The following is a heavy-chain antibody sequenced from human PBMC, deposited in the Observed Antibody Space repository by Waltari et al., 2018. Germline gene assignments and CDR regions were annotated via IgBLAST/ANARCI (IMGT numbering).Heavy chain of an antibody. V-gene: IGHV1-2*06. CDR1: GYTFTGYY. CDR2: INPNSGGT. D-gene: IGHD6-6*01. Sequence: QVQLVQSGAEVKKPGASVKVSCKASGYTFTGYYMPWVRQAPGQGLEWMGRINPNSGGTNYAQKFQGRVTMTRDTSISTAYMELSRLRSDDTAVYYCARRAGRSSSSEGYNWFDPWGQGTLVTVSS. CDR3: ARRAGRSSSSEGYNWFDP. J-gene: IGHJ5*02.